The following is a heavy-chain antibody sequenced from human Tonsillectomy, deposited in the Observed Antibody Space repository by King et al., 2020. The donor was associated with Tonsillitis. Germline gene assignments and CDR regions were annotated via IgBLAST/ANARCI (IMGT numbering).Heavy chain of an antibody. Sequence: QLQESGPGLVKPSETLSLTCTVSGGSISSYYWSWIRQPPGMRLEWIGYMYYSGTTNYNPSLKSRVTISVDTSTNHFSLKLSSVTAADTAVYYCARVRTPNNHAFDNWGQGTMVTVSS. D-gene: IGHD1/OR15-1a*01. V-gene: IGHV4-59*01. J-gene: IGHJ3*02. CDR1: GGSISSYY. CDR2: MYYSGTT. CDR3: ARVRTPNNHAFDN.